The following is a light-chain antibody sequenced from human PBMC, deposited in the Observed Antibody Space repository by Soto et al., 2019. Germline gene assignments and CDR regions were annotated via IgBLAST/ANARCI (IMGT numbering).Light chain of an antibody. J-gene: IGLJ1*01. CDR3: GSYTCSDTPDV. CDR2: VVS. CDR1: SSDVGGYKY. V-gene: IGLV2-14*01. Sequence: QSALTQPASVSGSPGQSITISCTGTSSDVGGYKYVSWYQQHPDKAPKLIIYVVSNRPSGVSNRFSGSKSGNTASLTISGLQAEDEADYYCGSYTCSDTPDVFGTGTKVTVL.